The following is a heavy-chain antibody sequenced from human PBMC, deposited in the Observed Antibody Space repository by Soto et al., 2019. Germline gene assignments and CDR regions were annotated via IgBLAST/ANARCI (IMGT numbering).Heavy chain of an antibody. CDR3: ARVGAARPNDYYGMDV. J-gene: IGHJ6*02. D-gene: IGHD6-6*01. CDR1: GGSMSSGGYY. V-gene: IGHV4-31*03. Sequence: QVQLQESGPGLVKPSQTLSLTCTVSGGSMSSGGYYWSWIRQHPGKGLEWIGYIYYTGNTYYNPSLKSRVTMSVDTPKNQFSLKLSSVTAADTAVYYCARVGAARPNDYYGMDVWGQGTTVTVSS. CDR2: IYYTGNT.